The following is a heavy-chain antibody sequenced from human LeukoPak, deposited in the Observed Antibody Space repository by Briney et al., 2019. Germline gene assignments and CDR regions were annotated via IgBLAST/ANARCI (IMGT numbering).Heavy chain of an antibody. CDR3: ARDLVGVTGNWFDP. CDR1: GGSISSYY. Sequence: PSETLSLTCTVSGGSISSYYWSWIRQPPGKGLEWIGYIYYSGSTNYNPSLKRRVTISVDTSRNQFSLKLTSVTAADTAVYYCARDLVGVTGNWFDPWGQGTLVTVSS. D-gene: IGHD1-26*01. CDR2: IYYSGST. J-gene: IGHJ5*02. V-gene: IGHV4-59*01.